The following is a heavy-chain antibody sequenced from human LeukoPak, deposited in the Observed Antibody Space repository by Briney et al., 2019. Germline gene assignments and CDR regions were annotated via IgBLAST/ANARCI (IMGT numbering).Heavy chain of an antibody. J-gene: IGHJ6*03. V-gene: IGHV1-18*01. Sequence: GASVKVSCKASGYTFTSYGISWVRQASGQGLEWMGWISAYNGNTNYAQKLQGRVTMTTDRSTSTAYMELRSLRSDDTAVYYCARDLGSGPCYYYYYMDVWGKGTTVTVSS. D-gene: IGHD3-3*01. CDR1: GYTFTSYG. CDR2: ISAYNGNT. CDR3: ARDLGSGPCYYYYYMDV.